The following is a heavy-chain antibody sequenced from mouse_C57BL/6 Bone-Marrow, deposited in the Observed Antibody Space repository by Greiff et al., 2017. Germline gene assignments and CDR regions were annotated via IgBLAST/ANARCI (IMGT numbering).Heavy chain of an antibody. CDR3: ARGLGAMNN. J-gene: IGHJ4*01. D-gene: IGHD4-1*01. Sequence: VQLKESGPGMVKPSQSLSLTCTVTGYSINSGYDWHWIRHFPGNKLEWMGYISYSGSTKYNPSIKSRISITHDTSKKHFFLKLNSVTTEDTATYYCARGLGAMNNWGQGTSVTVSS. V-gene: IGHV3-1*01. CDR2: ISYSGST. CDR1: GYSINSGYD.